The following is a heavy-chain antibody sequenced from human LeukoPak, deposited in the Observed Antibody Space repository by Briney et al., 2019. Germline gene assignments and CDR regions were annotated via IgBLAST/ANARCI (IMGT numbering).Heavy chain of an antibody. J-gene: IGHJ2*01. V-gene: IGHV3-23*01. Sequence: PGGSLRLSCAASGFTFINYAMSWVRQAPGKGLEWVSALSGSGGSTYYADSVKGRFTISRDNTKNTLYLQMHSLRAEDTAMYYCAKISAAAPPDEIDLWGRGTLVTVSS. CDR1: GFTFINYA. CDR3: AKISAAAPPDEIDL. D-gene: IGHD6-25*01. CDR2: LSGSGGST.